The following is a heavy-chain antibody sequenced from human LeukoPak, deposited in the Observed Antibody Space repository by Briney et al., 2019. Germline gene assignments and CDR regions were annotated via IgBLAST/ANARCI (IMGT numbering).Heavy chain of an antibody. CDR3: ASVYNGYDLSQLGY. V-gene: IGHV1-2*02. CDR1: GYTFTDYY. Sequence: ASVKVSCKASGYTFTDYYMHRVRQAPGQGLEWMGWINPNSGATKYAQKFQGRVTVTRVTSISTGYLEVSSLTSDDTAVYYCASVYNGYDLSQLGYWGQGTLVTVSS. J-gene: IGHJ4*02. D-gene: IGHD5-12*01. CDR2: INPNSGAT.